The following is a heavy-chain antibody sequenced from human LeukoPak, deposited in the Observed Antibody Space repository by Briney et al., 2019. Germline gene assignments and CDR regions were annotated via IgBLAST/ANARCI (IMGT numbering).Heavy chain of an antibody. CDR3: AALGLGTTEVNH. V-gene: IGHV4-39*02. Sequence: PSETLSLNCTVSGSSIRNNDYYWGCIRQTPEKRLKWIGSIFYTRSTYSNPSLKSLVTLSVDTSKNHFSLMLTSATAADTGVYFCAALGLGTTEVNHWGQGTRVIVSS. CDR2: IFYTRST. D-gene: IGHD4-23*01. CDR1: GSSIRNNDYY. J-gene: IGHJ5*02.